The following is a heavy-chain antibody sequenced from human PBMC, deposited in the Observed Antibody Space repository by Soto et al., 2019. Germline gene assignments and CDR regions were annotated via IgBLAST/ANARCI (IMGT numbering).Heavy chain of an antibody. D-gene: IGHD2-21*02. CDR2: IYHSGST. J-gene: IGHJ4*02. CDR1: GGSLSSGGYS. CDR3: ARQRTTVVTQAYFDH. V-gene: IGHV4-30-2*01. Sequence: PSETLSLTCAVSGGSLSSGGYSWSWIRQPPGKGLEWIGYIYHSGSTYYNPSLKSRVTISVDRSKNQFSLKLSSVTATDTAVYYCARQRTTVVTQAYFDHWGQGALVTVSS.